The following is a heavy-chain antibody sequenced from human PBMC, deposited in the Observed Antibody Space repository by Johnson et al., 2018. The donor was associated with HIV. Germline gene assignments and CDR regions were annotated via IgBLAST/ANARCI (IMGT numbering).Heavy chain of an antibody. CDR2: IKSKTEGGTK. V-gene: IGHV3-15*01. CDR3: AKCRDYDSGGCSNAFDI. J-gene: IGHJ3*02. Sequence: EVQLVESGGGLVKPGGSLRLSCVASGFTFSNAWMSWVRQAPGKGLEWVGRIKSKTEGGTKDYAAPVKGRFIISRDDSKNMLFLQMNSLRAEDTAVYYCAKCRDYDSGGCSNAFDIWGQGTMVTVSS. D-gene: IGHD3-22*01. CDR1: GFTFSNAW.